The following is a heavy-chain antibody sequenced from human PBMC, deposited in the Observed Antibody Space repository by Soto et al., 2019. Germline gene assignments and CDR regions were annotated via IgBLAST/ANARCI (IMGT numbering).Heavy chain of an antibody. Sequence: PGGSLRLSCAASGFTFSSYAMHWVRQAPGKGLEWVAVISYDGSNKYYADSVKGRFTISRDNSKNTLYLQMNSLRAEDTAVYYCARGGYCSSTSCYAPYYYYGMDVWGQGTTVTVSS. D-gene: IGHD2-2*01. J-gene: IGHJ6*02. CDR2: ISYDGSNK. CDR3: ARGGYCSSTSCYAPYYYYGMDV. CDR1: GFTFSSYA. V-gene: IGHV3-30-3*01.